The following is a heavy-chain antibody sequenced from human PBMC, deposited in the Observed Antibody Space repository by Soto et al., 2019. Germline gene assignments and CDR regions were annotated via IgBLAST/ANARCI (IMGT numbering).Heavy chain of an antibody. J-gene: IGHJ4*02. D-gene: IGHD6-13*01. V-gene: IGHV3-48*01. Sequence: EVQLVESGGGLVQPGGSLRLSCAASGFTFSSYSMNWVRQAPGKGLEWVSYISSSSSTIYYADSVKGRFTISRDNAKNSLYLQMNSLRAEDTAVYYCARGAAAAVSDSADFDYWGQGTLVTVSS. CDR3: ARGAAAAVSDSADFDY. CDR1: GFTFSSYS. CDR2: ISSSSSTI.